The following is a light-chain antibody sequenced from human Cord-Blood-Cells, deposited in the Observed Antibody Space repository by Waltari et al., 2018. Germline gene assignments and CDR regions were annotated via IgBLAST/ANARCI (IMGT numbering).Light chain of an antibody. CDR3: AAWDDSLNGYV. J-gene: IGLJ1*01. V-gene: IGLV1-44*01. CDR1: SSNIGSNT. Sequence: QSVLTQPPSASGTPGQRVTISCSGSSSNIGSNTVNWYQQLPGTAPKLLIYSTNQRPSGVPDRCSGSKSGTASSRAISGLQSVDEADYYCAAWDDSLNGYVFGTGTKVTVL. CDR2: STN.